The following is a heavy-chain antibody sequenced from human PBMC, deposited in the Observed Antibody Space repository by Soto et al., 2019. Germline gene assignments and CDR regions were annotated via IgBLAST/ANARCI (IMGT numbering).Heavy chain of an antibody. D-gene: IGHD1-7*01. CDR3: ARHNWNYPFDP. Sequence: SETLCFSCSVFGGTSSAHYCRWIRQPPGKGLEWIGYIYYSGSTKYNPSLKSRVTMSVDTSKNQFSLKVSSVTAADTAVYFCARHNWNYPFDPWGQGTLVTVSS. CDR2: IYYSGST. CDR1: GGTSSAHY. J-gene: IGHJ5*02. V-gene: IGHV4-59*08.